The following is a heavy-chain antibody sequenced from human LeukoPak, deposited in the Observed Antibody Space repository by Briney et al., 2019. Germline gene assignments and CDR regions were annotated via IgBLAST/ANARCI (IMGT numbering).Heavy chain of an antibody. J-gene: IGHJ3*02. CDR3: AKVLKGGYDSSGIDAFDI. CDR2: ISGSGGST. V-gene: IGHV3-23*01. Sequence: GGSLRLSCAASGSTFSSYAMSWVRQAPGKGLEWVSAISGSGGSTYYADSVKGRFTISRDNSKDTLYLQMNSLRAEDTAVYYCAKVLKGGYDSSGIDAFDIWGQGTMVTVSS. CDR1: GSTFSSYA. D-gene: IGHD3-22*01.